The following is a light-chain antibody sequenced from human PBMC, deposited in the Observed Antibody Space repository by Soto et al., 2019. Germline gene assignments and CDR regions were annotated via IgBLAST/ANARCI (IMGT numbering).Light chain of an antibody. CDR1: ESVSNY. CDR3: QQYSNWPLT. V-gene: IGKV3-15*01. J-gene: IGKJ4*01. CDR2: GAS. Sequence: EIVLTQSPGTLSLSPGEGATLSCRASESVSNYFAWYQQKPGQAPSLLIYGASTRATGIPARFSGSGSGTEFTLTINSLQSEDFAVYYCQQYSNWPLTFGGGTKVDIK.